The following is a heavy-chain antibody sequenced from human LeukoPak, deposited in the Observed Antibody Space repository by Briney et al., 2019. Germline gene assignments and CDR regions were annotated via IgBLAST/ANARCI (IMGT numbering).Heavy chain of an antibody. V-gene: IGHV3-23*01. CDR2: TSSSDAGT. D-gene: IGHD3-10*01. CDR3: ARDCFETKMYYYGSGSYFPIDY. J-gene: IGHJ4*02. CDR1: GFTLSSYA. Sequence: PGGSLRLSCAASGFTLSSYAMSWVRQAPGKGLEWVSATSSSDAGTYCAESVRGRFTISRDNSKNTLFLQMNSLRAEDTAVYYCARDCFETKMYYYGSGSYFPIDYWGQGTLVTVSS.